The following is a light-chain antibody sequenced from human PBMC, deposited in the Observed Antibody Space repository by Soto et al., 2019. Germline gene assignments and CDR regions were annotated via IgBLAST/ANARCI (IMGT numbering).Light chain of an antibody. CDR3: PQYNSDQWE. V-gene: IGKV1-5*01. Sequence: DIQMTQSPSTLSASVGDRVTITCRASQSINRRLAWYQQKPGKAPNLLIYDASTLESGVPARFSGGDSGTEFTLTISSLQPDDFKTFYCPQYNSDQWEFGKGTKVDI. CDR1: QSINRR. CDR2: DAS. J-gene: IGKJ1*01.